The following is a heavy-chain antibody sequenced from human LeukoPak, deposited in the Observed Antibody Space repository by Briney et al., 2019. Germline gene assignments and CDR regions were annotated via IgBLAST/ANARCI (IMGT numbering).Heavy chain of an antibody. CDR1: GFTFSSYS. CDR3: ASCTTGRTFGSLREIKRSREIDY. D-gene: IGHD1-1*01. Sequence: GGSLRLSCAASGFTFSSYSMNWVRQAPGKGLEWVSSISSSSSNIYYADSVKGRFTISRDNAKNSLYLQMNSLRVEDTAVYYCASCTTGRTFGSLREIKRSREIDYWGQGTLVTVSS. V-gene: IGHV3-21*01. CDR2: ISSSSSNI. J-gene: IGHJ4*02.